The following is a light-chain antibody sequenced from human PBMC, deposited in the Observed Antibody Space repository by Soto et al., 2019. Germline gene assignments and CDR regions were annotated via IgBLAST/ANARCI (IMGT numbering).Light chain of an antibody. CDR3: QQSYTTLFT. CDR1: QSIDNY. Sequence: DIQMTQSPPSLSASVGDRVIITCRTSQSIDNYLNWYQQKPGKAPKLLIYAASTLQSGVPSRFSASGSETHFTLTISSLQPEDIATYYCQQSYTTLFTFGPDQGGSQT. J-gene: IGKJ3*01. CDR2: AAS. V-gene: IGKV1-39*01.